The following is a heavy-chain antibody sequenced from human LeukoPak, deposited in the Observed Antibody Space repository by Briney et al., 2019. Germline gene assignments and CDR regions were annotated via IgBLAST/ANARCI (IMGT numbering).Heavy chain of an antibody. V-gene: IGHV3-48*03. J-gene: IGHJ4*02. CDR1: GFTFSRYE. D-gene: IGHD5-12*01. CDR2: ISSSGSTI. CDR3: ARASAVATSPFDY. Sequence: GGSLRLSCAASGFTFSRYEMNWVRQAPGKGLEWVSYISSSGSTIYYADSVKGRFTISRDNAKNSLYLQMNSLRAEDTAVYYCARASAVATSPFDYWGQGTLVTVSS.